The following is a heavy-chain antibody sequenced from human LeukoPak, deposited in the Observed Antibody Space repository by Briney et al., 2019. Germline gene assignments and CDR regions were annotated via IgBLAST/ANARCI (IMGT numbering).Heavy chain of an antibody. CDR3: ARHGSVRSPLGP. CDR2: IYATGST. Sequence: PSETLSLTCTVSGGSISSYYWSWIRQPPGKGLEWIGYIYATGSTNYNPSLKSRVTISVDASKNQFSLNLRSVTAADTAVYYCARHGSVRSPLGPWGQGTLVTVSS. J-gene: IGHJ5*02. V-gene: IGHV4-4*09. D-gene: IGHD3-10*01. CDR1: GGSISSYY.